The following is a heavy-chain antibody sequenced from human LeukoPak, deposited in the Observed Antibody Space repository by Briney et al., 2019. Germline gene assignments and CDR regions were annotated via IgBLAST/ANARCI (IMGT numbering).Heavy chain of an antibody. Sequence: SGGSLRNSCSAPGFTFCSHSMRWGPQAPRKGAGGGSAISGSGGSTYYADSVKGRFTISRDNSKNTLYLQMNSLRAEDTAVYYCAKDRGGPADAFDIWGQGTMVTVSS. CDR1: GFTFCSHS. J-gene: IGHJ3*02. D-gene: IGHD3-10*01. CDR2: ISGSGGST. V-gene: IGHV3-23*01. CDR3: AKDRGGPADAFDI.